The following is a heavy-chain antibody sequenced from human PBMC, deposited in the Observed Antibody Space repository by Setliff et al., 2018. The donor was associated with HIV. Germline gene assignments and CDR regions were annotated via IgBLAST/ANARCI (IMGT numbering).Heavy chain of an antibody. CDR2: ISPNGNSM. Sequence: PGGSLRLSCAASGFTFSDYYMTWIRQAPGRGLEWVSYISPNGNSMYYADSVKGRVTITTDESTSTAYMELSSLRSEDTAVYYCARADSSNWYHVDYWGQGTLVTVSS. CDR1: GFTFSDYY. CDR3: ARADSSNWYHVDY. J-gene: IGHJ4*02. D-gene: IGHD6-13*01. V-gene: IGHV3-11*01.